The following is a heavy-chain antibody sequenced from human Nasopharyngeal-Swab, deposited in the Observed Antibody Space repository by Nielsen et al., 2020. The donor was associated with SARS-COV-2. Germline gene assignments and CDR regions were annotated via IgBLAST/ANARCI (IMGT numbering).Heavy chain of an antibody. CDR1: GFTFSSYG. CDR3: AKDGDGSGSYGDYYYYYMDV. Sequence: GESLKISCAASGFTFSSYGMHWVRQAPGKGLEWVAVISYDGSNKYYADSVKGRFTISRDNSKNTLYLQMNSPRAEDTAVYYCAKDGDGSGSYGDYYYYYMDVWGKGTTVTVSS. J-gene: IGHJ6*03. V-gene: IGHV3-30*18. D-gene: IGHD3-10*01. CDR2: ISYDGSNK.